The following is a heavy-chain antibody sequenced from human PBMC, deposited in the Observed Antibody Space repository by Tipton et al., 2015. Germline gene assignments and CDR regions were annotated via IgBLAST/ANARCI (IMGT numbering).Heavy chain of an antibody. D-gene: IGHD5-24*01. J-gene: IGHJ6*02. Sequence: TLSLTCAVSAYSISSDYYWGWIRQPPGKGLEWIGSISHSGNTYYNPSLKSRVTMSRDTSKNQFSLSLTSVTAADTAIYYCARDLEHGMDVWGQGTTVTVSS. V-gene: IGHV4-38-2*02. CDR3: ARDLEHGMDV. CDR1: AYSISSDYY. CDR2: ISHSGNT.